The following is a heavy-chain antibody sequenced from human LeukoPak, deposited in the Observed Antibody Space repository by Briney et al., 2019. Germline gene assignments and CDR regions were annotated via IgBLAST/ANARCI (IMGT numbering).Heavy chain of an antibody. CDR2: IYSGGST. CDR1: GFTVNNNY. D-gene: IGHD6-6*01. V-gene: IGHV3-66*01. J-gene: IGHJ4*02. Sequence: GGSLKLSCAASGFTVNNNYMSWVRQAPGKGLEWVSVIYSGGSTYYADSVKGRFTMSRDNSKNTLYLQMNSLRVEDTAVYYCARGSRSSSKGFDSWGQGTLVTVSS. CDR3: ARGSRSSSKGFDS.